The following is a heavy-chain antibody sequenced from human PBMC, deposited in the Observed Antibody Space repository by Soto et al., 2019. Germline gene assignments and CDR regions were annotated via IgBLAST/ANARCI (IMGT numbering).Heavy chain of an antibody. Sequence: ASVKVSCKASGYTFNKYPMHWVRQAPGQGLEWMGWINAANGDTRYSQKFQGRVTLTRDTSASTAYMELSSLRSEDTAVYYCARKDFYASGTYYFDYWGQGTLVTVSS. J-gene: IGHJ4*02. CDR2: INAANGDT. CDR3: ARKDFYASGTYYFDY. V-gene: IGHV1-3*01. CDR1: GYTFNKYP. D-gene: IGHD3-10*01.